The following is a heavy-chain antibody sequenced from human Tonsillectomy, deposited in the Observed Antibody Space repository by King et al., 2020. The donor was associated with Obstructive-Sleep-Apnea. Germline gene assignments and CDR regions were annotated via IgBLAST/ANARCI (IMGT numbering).Heavy chain of an antibody. J-gene: IGHJ4*02. CDR1: GGSINNYY. V-gene: IGHV4-59*01. D-gene: IGHD5-18*01. CDR2: IYDSGST. Sequence: PLQESGPGLVKPSETLSLICSVSGGSINNYYWSWIRQPPGKGLEWIGYIYDSGSTSYNPSLKSRVIMSIDTSKNQFSLKLSSVTAADTAVYYCARSRWKMDTAVFNFWGRGTLVTVSS. CDR3: ARSRWKMDTAVFNF.